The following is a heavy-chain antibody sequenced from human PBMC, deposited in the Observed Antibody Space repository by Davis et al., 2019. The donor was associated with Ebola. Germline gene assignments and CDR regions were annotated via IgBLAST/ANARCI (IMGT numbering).Heavy chain of an antibody. D-gene: IGHD6-19*01. CDR1: GFTSSSYW. Sequence: GESLKISCVASGFTSSSYWMHWVRQAPGKGLVWVSLIKSDGGSTRYADSVKGRFTISRDNAKNTLYLQMNSLRPEDTAVYYCARDIAVAGTIGFDYWGQGTLVTVSS. CDR2: IKSDGGST. CDR3: ARDIAVAGTIGFDY. V-gene: IGHV3-74*01. J-gene: IGHJ4*02.